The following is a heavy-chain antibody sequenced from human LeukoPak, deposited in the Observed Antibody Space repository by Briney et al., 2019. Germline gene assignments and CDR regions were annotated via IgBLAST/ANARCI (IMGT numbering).Heavy chain of an antibody. V-gene: IGHV4-59*01. J-gene: IGHJ6*03. CDR3: ARGLRIAVAGSTYYYYYYMDV. CDR2: IYYSGST. CDR1: GGSISSYY. D-gene: IGHD6-19*01. Sequence: SETLSLTCTVSGGSISSYYWSWIRQPPGKGLEWIGYIYYSGSTNYNPSLKSRATISVDTSKNQFSLKLSSVTAADTAVYYCARGLRIAVAGSTYYYYYYMDVWGKGTTVTVSS.